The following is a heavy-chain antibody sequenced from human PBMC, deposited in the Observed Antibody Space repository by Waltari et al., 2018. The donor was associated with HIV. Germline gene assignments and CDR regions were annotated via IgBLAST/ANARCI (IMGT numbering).Heavy chain of an antibody. CDR3: TGDTFGNDDF. J-gene: IGHJ4*02. D-gene: IGHD1-1*01. CDR2: IKPDGTQT. V-gene: IGHV3-74*01. Sequence: EVRLVQSGGGLGQPGGSLRLSCAGSGFTLSRYRMHGVRQTPGKGLEWVSRIKPDGTQTDYADSVKGRFTISRDNAKSTLHLQLNALSVEDTALYFCTGDTFGNDDFWGQGVLVTVSS. CDR1: GFTLSRYR.